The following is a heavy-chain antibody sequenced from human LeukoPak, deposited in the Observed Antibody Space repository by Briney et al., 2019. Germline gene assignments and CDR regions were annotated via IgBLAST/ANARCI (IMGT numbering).Heavy chain of an antibody. V-gene: IGHV3-74*01. Sequence: GGSLRLSCAAPGFIFSNYWMHWVRQAPGKGLVWVSRIHSDGSSTTYADSVKGRFTISRDNAKNTLYLQMNSLRAEDTAVYYCARGLSYYYDSSGYYPDAFDIWGQGTMVTVSS. J-gene: IGHJ3*02. D-gene: IGHD3-22*01. CDR2: IHSDGSST. CDR1: GFIFSNYW. CDR3: ARGLSYYYDSSGYYPDAFDI.